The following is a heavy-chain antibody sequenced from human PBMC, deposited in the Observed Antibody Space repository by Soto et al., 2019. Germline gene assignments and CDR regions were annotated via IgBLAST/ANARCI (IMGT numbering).Heavy chain of an antibody. CDR3: ASHRDYYGSGSYEYGMDV. D-gene: IGHD3-10*01. V-gene: IGHV5-10-1*01. J-gene: IGHJ6*02. Sequence: PGESLKISCKGSGYSFTSYWISWVRQMPGKGLEWMGRIDPSDSYTNYSPSFQGHVTISADKSISTAYLQWSSLKASDTAMYYCASHRDYYGSGSYEYGMDVWGQGTTVTVSS. CDR2: IDPSDSYT. CDR1: GYSFTSYW.